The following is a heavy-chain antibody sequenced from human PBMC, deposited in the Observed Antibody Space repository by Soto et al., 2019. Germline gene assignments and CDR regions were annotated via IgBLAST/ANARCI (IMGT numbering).Heavy chain of an antibody. D-gene: IGHD6-19*01. Sequence: PXQTFSLTWAISGDSVSSNTAAWNWIRSSPSRGLEWLGRTYYRSNWRHDYAVSVKSRITVNPDTSKNHFSLQLNPVTPDDTAVYYCARGVAGSGFDLWGQGTPVTVYS. CDR2: TYYRSNWRH. J-gene: IGHJ4*02. CDR1: GDSVSSNTAA. CDR3: ARGVAGSGFDL. V-gene: IGHV6-1*01.